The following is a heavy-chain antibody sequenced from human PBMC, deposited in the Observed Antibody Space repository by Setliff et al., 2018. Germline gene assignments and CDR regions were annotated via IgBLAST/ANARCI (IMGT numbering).Heavy chain of an antibody. CDR1: GSSIISDYY. CDR2: IFQSGNT. V-gene: IGHV4-38-2*01. Sequence: NPSETLSLTCAVSGSSIISDYYWVWIRQPPGRGLEWIGSIFQSGNTYYNPSLKSRVTTSVDTSKNQFSLKVNSVTAADTAVYYCATLLANYGSGMDVWGQGTTVTVSS. D-gene: IGHD3-10*01. J-gene: IGHJ6*02. CDR3: ATLLANYGSGMDV.